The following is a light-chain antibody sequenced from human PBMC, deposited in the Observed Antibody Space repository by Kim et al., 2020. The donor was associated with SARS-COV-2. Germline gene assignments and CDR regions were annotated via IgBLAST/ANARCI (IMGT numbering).Light chain of an antibody. CDR1: KLGDKY. J-gene: IGLJ1*01. Sequence: VSSGQTASITCSGDKLGDKYASWYQQKPGQSPVVVIFRDNRRPSGIPERFSGSNSGNTATLTISGTQAMDEADYYCQAWDSSIYVFGTGTKVTVL. CDR3: QAWDSSIYV. CDR2: RDN. V-gene: IGLV3-1*01.